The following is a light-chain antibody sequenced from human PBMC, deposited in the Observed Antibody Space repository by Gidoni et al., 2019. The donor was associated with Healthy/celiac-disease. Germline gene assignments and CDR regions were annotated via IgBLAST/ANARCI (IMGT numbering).Light chain of an antibody. Sequence: DIQLTQSPSSLSASVGARVTITCRASQSISRYLKWYQQKPGKRPKLLIYAASSLQSGVPSRFSGSGSGTDFTLTISSLQPEDFATYYCQQSYSTLWTFGQGTKVEIK. CDR2: AAS. V-gene: IGKV1-39*01. CDR3: QQSYSTLWT. CDR1: QSISRY. J-gene: IGKJ1*01.